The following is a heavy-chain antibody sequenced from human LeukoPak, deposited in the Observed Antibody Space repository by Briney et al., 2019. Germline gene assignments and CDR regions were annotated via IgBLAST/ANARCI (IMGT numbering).Heavy chain of an antibody. D-gene: IGHD5-18*01. CDR3: ARDVDTAIMYYFDY. CDR2: ISYDGSNK. Sequence: GGSLRLSCAASGFTFSSYAMHWVRQAPGKGLEWVAVISYDGSNKYYADSVKGRFTISRDNSKNTLYLQMNSLRAEDTAVYYCARDVDTAIMYYFDYWGRGTLVTVSS. J-gene: IGHJ4*02. V-gene: IGHV3-30-3*01. CDR1: GFTFSSYA.